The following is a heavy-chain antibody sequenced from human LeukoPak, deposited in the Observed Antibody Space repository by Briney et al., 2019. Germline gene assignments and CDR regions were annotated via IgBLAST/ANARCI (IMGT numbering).Heavy chain of an antibody. V-gene: IGHV3-30-3*01. CDR1: GFTFSKYA. CDR3: ARDRLYGDYKTEFDY. CDR2: MSYDGVKK. Sequence: GGSLRLSCVASGFTFSKYAMHWVRQAPGKGLEWVAVMSYDGVKKYYADSVEGRFSVSRDTSKSTLYLQMNSLKPEDTAVYYCARDRLYGDYKTEFDYWGQGTLVTVSS. J-gene: IGHJ4*02. D-gene: IGHD4-17*01.